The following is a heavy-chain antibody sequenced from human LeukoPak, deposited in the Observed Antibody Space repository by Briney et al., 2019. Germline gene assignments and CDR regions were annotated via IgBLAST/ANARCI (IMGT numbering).Heavy chain of an antibody. CDR2: IKSKTDGGTT. D-gene: IGHD2-15*01. J-gene: IGHJ4*02. CDR3: TTGGVVVVVAATLADY. CDR1: GFTFSNAW. V-gene: IGHV3-15*01. Sequence: GGSLRLSCAASGFTFSNAWMSWVRQAPGKGLEWVGRIKSKTDGGTTDYAAPVKGRFTISRDDSKNTLYLQMNSLKTEDTAVYYCTTGGVVVVVAATLADYWGQGTLVTVST.